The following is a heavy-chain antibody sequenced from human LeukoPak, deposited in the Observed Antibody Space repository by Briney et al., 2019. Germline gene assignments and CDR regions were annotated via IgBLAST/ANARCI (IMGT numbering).Heavy chain of an antibody. J-gene: IGHJ4*02. CDR1: GFTFSSYG. Sequence: GGSLRLSFAASGFTFSSYGMHWVRQAPGKGLEWVAVISYDGSNKYYADSVKGRFTISRDNSKSTLYLQMNSLRAEDTAVYYCAKDLGGSWGAFDYWGQGTLVTVSS. D-gene: IGHD1-26*01. V-gene: IGHV3-30*18. CDR3: AKDLGGSWGAFDY. CDR2: ISYDGSNK.